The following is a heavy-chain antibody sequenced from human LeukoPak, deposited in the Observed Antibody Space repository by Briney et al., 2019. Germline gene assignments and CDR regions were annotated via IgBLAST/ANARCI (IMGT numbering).Heavy chain of an antibody. CDR2: INGDGSIT. V-gene: IGHV3-74*01. Sequence: GGSLRLSCAASGFTFSTSWMNWVRQAPGKGPVWVSRINGDGSITTYADSVKGRFTISRDNAKNALSLQMNSLRAEDTAVYYCRYGSSSGDSWGQGTLVTVSS. D-gene: IGHD6-6*01. CDR3: RYGSSSGDS. J-gene: IGHJ4*02. CDR1: GFTFSTSW.